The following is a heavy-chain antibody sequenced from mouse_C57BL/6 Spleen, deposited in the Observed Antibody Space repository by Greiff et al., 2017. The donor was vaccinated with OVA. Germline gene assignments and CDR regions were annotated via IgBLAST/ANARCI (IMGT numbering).Heavy chain of an antibody. CDR3: ARGMDYLQMAY. CDR1: GYTFTSYG. V-gene: IGHV1-81*01. Sequence: QVQLQQSGAELARPGASVKLSCKASGYTFTSYGISWVKQRTGQGLEWIGEIYPRSGNTYYNEKFKGKATLTADKSSSTAYMELRSLTSEDSAVYFCARGMDYLQMAYWGQGTLVTVSA. J-gene: IGHJ3*01. CDR2: IYPRSGNT. D-gene: IGHD5-5*01.